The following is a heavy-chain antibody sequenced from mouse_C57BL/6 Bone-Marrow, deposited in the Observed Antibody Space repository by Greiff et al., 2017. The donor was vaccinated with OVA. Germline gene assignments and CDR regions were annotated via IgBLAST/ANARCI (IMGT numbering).Heavy chain of an antibody. D-gene: IGHD2-2*01. CDR3: AREGGYYGYYFDY. J-gene: IGHJ2*01. V-gene: IGHV1-69*01. CDR1: GYTFTSYW. Sequence: VQLQQPGAELVMPGASVKLSCKASGYTFTSYWMHWVKQRPGQGLEWIGEIDPSDSYTNYNQKFKGKSTLTVDKSSSTAYMQLSSLTSEDSAVYYCAREGGYYGYYFDYWGQGTTLTVSS. CDR2: IDPSDSYT.